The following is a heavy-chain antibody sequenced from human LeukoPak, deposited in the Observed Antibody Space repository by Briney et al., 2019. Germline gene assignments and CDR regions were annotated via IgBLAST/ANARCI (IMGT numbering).Heavy chain of an antibody. CDR2: IYHSGST. V-gene: IGHV4-38-2*01. Sequence: SETLSLTCAVSGYSISSGYYWGWIRQPPGKGLEWIGSIYHSGSTYYNPSLKSRVTISVDTSKNQFSLKLSPVTAADTAVYYCARYVSVAGRYYYMDVWGKGTTVTVSS. J-gene: IGHJ6*03. CDR3: ARYVSVAGRYYYMDV. CDR1: GYSISSGYY. D-gene: IGHD2-15*01.